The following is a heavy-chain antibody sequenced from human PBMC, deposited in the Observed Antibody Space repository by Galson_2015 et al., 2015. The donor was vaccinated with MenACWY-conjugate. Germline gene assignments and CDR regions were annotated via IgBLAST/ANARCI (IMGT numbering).Heavy chain of an antibody. V-gene: IGHV3-23*01. Sequence: SLRLSCAASGFTFSSYAVSWVRQAPGKGLEWVSAITAGPITPYYIASVKGRFTISRDNSKNTLFLQMNSLRAEDTALYFCARALMGIAPTDAFDNWGQGTLVTVSS. J-gene: IGHJ4*02. CDR3: ARALMGIAPTDAFDN. CDR1: GFTFSSYA. D-gene: IGHD2-8*01. CDR2: ITAGPITP.